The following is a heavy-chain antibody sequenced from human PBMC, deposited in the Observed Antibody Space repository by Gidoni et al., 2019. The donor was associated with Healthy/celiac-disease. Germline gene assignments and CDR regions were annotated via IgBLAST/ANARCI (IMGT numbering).Heavy chain of an antibody. V-gene: IGHV1-69*01. J-gene: IGHJ5*02. D-gene: IGHD6-13*01. Sequence: QVQLVQSGAEVKKPESSVKVSCKASGVTFSSYAISWVRPAPGQGLECMGGIIPIFGTANYAQKFQGRVTITADESTSTAYMELSSLRSEDTAVYYCARGGKHQLKNWFDPWGQGTLVTVSS. CDR1: GVTFSSYA. CDR2: IIPIFGTA. CDR3: ARGGKHQLKNWFDP.